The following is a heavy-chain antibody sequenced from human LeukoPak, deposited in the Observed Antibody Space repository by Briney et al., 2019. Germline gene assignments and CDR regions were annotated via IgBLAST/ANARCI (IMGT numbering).Heavy chain of an antibody. Sequence: GASVKVSCKASGYTFTGYYMHWVRQAPGQGLEWMGWINPNSGGTNYAQKFQGRVTMTRDTSISTAYMELSRLRSDDTAVYYCAREEQAPDFHNYMDVWGKGTTVTVSS. V-gene: IGHV1-2*02. CDR1: GYTFTGYY. CDR2: INPNSGGT. CDR3: AREEQAPDFHNYMDV. J-gene: IGHJ6*03. D-gene: IGHD1-14*01.